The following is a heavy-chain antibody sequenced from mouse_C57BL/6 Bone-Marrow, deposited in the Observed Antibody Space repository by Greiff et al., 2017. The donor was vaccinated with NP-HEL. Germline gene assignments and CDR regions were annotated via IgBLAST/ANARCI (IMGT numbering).Heavy chain of an antibody. CDR3: ARYGCLDY. D-gene: IGHD1-1*01. CDR2: IYPGDGDT. CDR1: GYAFSSSW. Sequence: VQLQQSGPELVKPGASVKISCKASGYAFSSSWMNWVKQRPGKGLEWIGRIYPGDGDTNYNGKFKGKATLTADKSSSTAYMQLSSLTSEDSAVYFCARYGCLDYWGQGTSVTVSS. J-gene: IGHJ4*01. V-gene: IGHV1-82*01.